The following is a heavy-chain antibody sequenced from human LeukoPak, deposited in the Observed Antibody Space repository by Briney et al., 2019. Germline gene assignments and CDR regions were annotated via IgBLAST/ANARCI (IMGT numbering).Heavy chain of an antibody. Sequence: GGSLRLSCAASGFTFSSYSMNWVRQAPGKGLEWVSYISSSSSTIYYADSVKGRFTISRDNAKNSLYLQMNSLRAEDTAVYYCAREDYGSGSYYTVLDCWGQGTLVTVSS. CDR3: AREDYGSGSYYTVLDC. V-gene: IGHV3-48*01. J-gene: IGHJ4*02. D-gene: IGHD3-10*01. CDR2: ISSSSSTI. CDR1: GFTFSSYS.